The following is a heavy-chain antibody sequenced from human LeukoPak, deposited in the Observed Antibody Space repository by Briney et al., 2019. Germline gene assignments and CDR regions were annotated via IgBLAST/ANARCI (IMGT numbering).Heavy chain of an antibody. CDR3: AKDFCSTSCYLLDY. Sequence: GGSLRLSCAASGFTFSSYAMSWVRQAPGKGLEWVSAISGSGGSTYYADSVKGRFTISRGNSKNTLYLQMNSLRAEDTAVYYCAKDFCSTSCYLLDYWGQGTLVTVSS. CDR2: ISGSGGST. V-gene: IGHV3-23*01. D-gene: IGHD2-2*01. J-gene: IGHJ4*02. CDR1: GFTFSSYA.